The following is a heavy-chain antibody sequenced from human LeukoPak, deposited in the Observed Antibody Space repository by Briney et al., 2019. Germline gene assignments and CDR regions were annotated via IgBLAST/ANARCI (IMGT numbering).Heavy chain of an antibody. V-gene: IGHV3-21*01. J-gene: IGHJ3*02. CDR3: ARDRPLNLFLLAGAPPVGALDI. CDR2: ISSSSSYI. D-gene: IGHD1-26*01. Sequence: GGSLRLSCAASGFTFSSYSMNWVRQAPGKGLEWVSSISSSSSYIYYADSVKGRFTISRDNAKNSLYLQMNSLRAEDTAVYYCARDRPLNLFLLAGAPPVGALDIWGQGTMVTVSS. CDR1: GFTFSSYS.